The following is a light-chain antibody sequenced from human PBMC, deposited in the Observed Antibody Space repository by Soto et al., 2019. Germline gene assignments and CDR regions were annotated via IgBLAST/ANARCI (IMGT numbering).Light chain of an antibody. Sequence: QSALTQPPSASGSPGQSVAISCTGTSSDVGGYNYVSWYQQHPGKAPKIMIYEVNKRPSGVPDRFSGSKSGNTASLTVSGLQAEDEAYYYCSSYAGSSNVFGTGTKLTVL. CDR1: SSDVGGYNY. CDR2: EVN. CDR3: SSYAGSSNV. J-gene: IGLJ1*01. V-gene: IGLV2-8*01.